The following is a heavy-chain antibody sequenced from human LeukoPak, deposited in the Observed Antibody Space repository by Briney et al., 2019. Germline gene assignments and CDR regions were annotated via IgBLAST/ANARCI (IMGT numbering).Heavy chain of an antibody. Sequence: SGTLSLTCAVSGGSISSSNWQSCFSQPPAKGLEGMGEIYHSGGTNYNPSLNKRVTISIDKSKNQFSLKLSSVIAAGTAVYYCARWAGDIVVVPAARDWFDPWGQGTLVTVSS. CDR3: ARWAGDIVVVPAARDWFDP. V-gene: IGHV4-4*02. J-gene: IGHJ5*02. CDR1: GGSISSSNW. D-gene: IGHD2-2*01. CDR2: IYHSGGT.